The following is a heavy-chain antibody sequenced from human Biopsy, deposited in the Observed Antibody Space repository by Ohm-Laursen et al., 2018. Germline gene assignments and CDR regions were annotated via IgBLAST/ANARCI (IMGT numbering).Heavy chain of an antibody. CDR1: GGSISSYY. CDR3: ARHAPSYSGSYWRYFDL. CDR2: IYYTGST. D-gene: IGHD1-26*01. J-gene: IGHJ2*01. Sequence: GTLSLTCTVSGGSISSYYCSWIRQRPGKGLERIGYIYYTGSTNHNPTLKSRFPISVDTSMTHLSLTLTFVTAADTAVYYCARHAPSYSGSYWRYFDLWGRGTLVTVSS. V-gene: IGHV4-59*08.